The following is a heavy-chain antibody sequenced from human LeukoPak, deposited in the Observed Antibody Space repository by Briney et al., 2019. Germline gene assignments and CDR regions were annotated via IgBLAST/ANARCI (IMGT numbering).Heavy chain of an antibody. CDR1: GFTFSSHW. J-gene: IGHJ4*02. CDR2: ISYDGSNK. V-gene: IGHV3-30*03. CDR3: ARDRVLLFSEITPFGY. D-gene: IGHD4/OR15-4a*01. Sequence: GGSLRLSCAAFGFTFSSHWMSWVRQAPGKGLEWVAVISYDGSNKYYADSVKGRFTISRDNAKNSLYLQMNSLRAEDTAVYYCARDRVLLFSEITPFGYWGQGTLVTVSS.